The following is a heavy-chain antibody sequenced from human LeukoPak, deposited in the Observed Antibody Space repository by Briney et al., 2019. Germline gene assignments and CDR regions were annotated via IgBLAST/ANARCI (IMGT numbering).Heavy chain of an antibody. CDR2: INPDGSDK. J-gene: IGHJ4*02. D-gene: IGHD2-2*01. CDR1: GFTFSSHW. Sequence: GGSLRLSCVASGFTFSSHWMTWVRQAPGKGLEWVANINPDGSDKDYVDSVKGRFTMSRDNARNLLYLQMDSLRAEDTAVYYCARLKGSTSVFDYWGQGTLVTVSS. V-gene: IGHV3-7*03. CDR3: ARLKGSTSVFDY.